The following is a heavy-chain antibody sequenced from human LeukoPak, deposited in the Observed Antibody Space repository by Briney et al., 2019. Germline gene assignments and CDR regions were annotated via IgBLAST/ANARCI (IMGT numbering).Heavy chain of an antibody. CDR3: ARDAQRGFDYSNSLKN. D-gene: IGHD4-11*01. Sequence: GGSLRLSCAASGFIFSHHGMHWVRQAPGKGLEWVAVIWSDATNRFYADSVKGRFTISRDNSQNTVFLQMYSLRVKDTAIYYCARDAQRGFDYSNSLKNWGHGTLVTVSS. CDR2: IWSDATNR. V-gene: IGHV3-33*01. CDR1: GFIFSHHG. J-gene: IGHJ4*01.